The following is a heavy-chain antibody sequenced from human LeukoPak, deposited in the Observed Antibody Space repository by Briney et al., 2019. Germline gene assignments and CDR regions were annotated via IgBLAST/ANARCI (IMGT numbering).Heavy chain of an antibody. D-gene: IGHD6-6*01. J-gene: IGHJ6*03. V-gene: IGHV1-18*01. CDR2: ISAYNGNT. Sequence: ASVKVSCKASGYTFTSYGISWVRQAPGQGLEWMGWISAYNGNTNYAQKLQGRVTMTTDTSTSTAYMELRSLRSDDTAVYYCARGWPSIAARTYYYMDVRGKGTTVTVSS. CDR1: GYTFTSYG. CDR3: ARGWPSIAARTYYYMDV.